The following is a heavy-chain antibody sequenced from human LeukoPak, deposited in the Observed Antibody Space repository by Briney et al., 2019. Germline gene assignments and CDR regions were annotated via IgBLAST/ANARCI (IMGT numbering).Heavy chain of an antibody. CDR2: IYHSGNT. D-gene: IGHD6-6*01. CDR1: GGSISSGGYY. J-gene: IGHJ4*02. V-gene: IGHV4-30-2*01. CDR3: ARTRYSSSPGYFDY. Sequence: SETLSLTCTVSGGSISSGGYYWSWIRQPPGKGLEWIGYIYHSGNTYYNPSLKSRVTISVDRSKNQFSLKLSSVTAADAAVYYCARTRYSSSPGYFDYWGQGTLVTVSS.